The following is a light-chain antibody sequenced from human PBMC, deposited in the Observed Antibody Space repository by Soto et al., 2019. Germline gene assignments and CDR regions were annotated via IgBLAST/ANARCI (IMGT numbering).Light chain of an antibody. CDR1: QSVSSSY. V-gene: IGKV3-20*01. J-gene: IGKJ1*01. Sequence: EVVLTQSPGTLSLSPGERATLSCRASQSVSSSYLAWYQQKPGQAPRLLIYGASSRATGIPDRFSGSGSGTDFTLTISRLEPEDFAVYYCQQDLSSPPSTCGQGP. CDR2: GAS. CDR3: QQDLSSPPST.